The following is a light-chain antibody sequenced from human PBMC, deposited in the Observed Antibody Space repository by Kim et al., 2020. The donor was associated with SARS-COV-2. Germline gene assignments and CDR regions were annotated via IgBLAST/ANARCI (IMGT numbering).Light chain of an antibody. J-gene: IGLJ1*01. Sequence: QGVTTSGTGASSTIGAGYDVHWYRQLPGTAPKVLIYSDSNRPSGVPDRFSGSKSGTSASLAITGLQAEDEADYYCQSYDSSLSGYVFGTGTKVTVL. CDR1: SSTIGAGYD. CDR3: QSYDSSLSGYV. V-gene: IGLV1-40*01. CDR2: SDS.